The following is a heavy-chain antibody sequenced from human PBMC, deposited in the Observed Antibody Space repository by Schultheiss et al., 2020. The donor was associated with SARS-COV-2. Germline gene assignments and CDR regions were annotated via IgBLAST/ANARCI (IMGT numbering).Heavy chain of an antibody. V-gene: IGHV4-59*12. CDR2: IYHSGST. D-gene: IGHD5-12*01. J-gene: IGHJ3*02. Sequence: SETLSLTCTVSGGFISDYYWNWIRQSPGKGLEWIGYIYHSGSTYYNPSLKSRVTISVDRSKNQFSLKLSSVTAADTAVYYCAREIVATMDRGGAFDIWGQGTMVTVSS. CDR3: AREIVATMDRGGAFDI. CDR1: GGFISDYY.